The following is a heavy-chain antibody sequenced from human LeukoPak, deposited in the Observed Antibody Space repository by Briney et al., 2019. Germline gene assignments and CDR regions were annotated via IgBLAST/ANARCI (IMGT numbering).Heavy chain of an antibody. J-gene: IGHJ3*02. V-gene: IGHV4-59*01. CDR2: IYYSGST. CDR3: ATERPSVRGVIHDAFDI. Sequence: DPSETLSLTCTVSGGSISSYFWSWIRQPPGKGLEWIGYIYYSGSTNYNPSLKSRVTISVDTSKNQFSLKLTSVTAADTAVYYCATERPSVRGVIHDAFDIWGQGTMVTVSS. CDR1: GGSISSYF. D-gene: IGHD3-10*01.